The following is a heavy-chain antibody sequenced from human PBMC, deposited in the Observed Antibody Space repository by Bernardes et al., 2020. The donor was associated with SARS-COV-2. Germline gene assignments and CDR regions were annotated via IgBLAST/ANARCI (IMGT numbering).Heavy chain of an antibody. Sequence: SETLSLTCTVSGGSVSSGSYYWSWLLQPPGKGLEWIGYIYYSGSTNYNPSLKSRVTISVDTSKNQFSLKLSSVTAADTAVYYCARGIIQLWLPGWFDPWGQGTLVTVSS. CDR3: ARGIIQLWLPGWFDP. CDR2: IYYSGST. V-gene: IGHV4-61*01. D-gene: IGHD5-18*01. J-gene: IGHJ5*02. CDR1: GGSVSSGSYY.